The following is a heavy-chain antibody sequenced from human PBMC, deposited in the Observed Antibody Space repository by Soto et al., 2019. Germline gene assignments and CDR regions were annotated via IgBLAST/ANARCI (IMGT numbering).Heavy chain of an antibody. CDR3: AKLSGYSGYDSDYFDY. J-gene: IGHJ4*02. CDR1: GFTFSSYA. CDR2: ISGSGGST. V-gene: IGHV3-23*01. D-gene: IGHD5-12*01. Sequence: GGSLRLSCAASGFTFSSYAMSWVRQAPGKGLEWVSAISGSGGSTYYADSVKGRFTISRDNSKNTLYLQMNSLRAEDTAVYYCAKLSGYSGYDSDYFDYWGQGTLVTVSS.